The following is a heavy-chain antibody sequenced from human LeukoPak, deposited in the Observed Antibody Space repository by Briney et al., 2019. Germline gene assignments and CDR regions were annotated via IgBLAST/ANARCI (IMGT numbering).Heavy chain of an antibody. J-gene: IGHJ6*02. V-gene: IGHV3-21*01. CDR3: ARDEANGGGYYEYYGMDV. CDR2: ISSSSSYI. D-gene: IGHD2-21*02. Sequence: GGSLRLSCAASGFTFSSYRMNWVRQAPGKGLEWVSSISSSSSYIYYADSVKGRFTISRDNAKNSLYLQMNSLRAEDTAVYYCARDEANGGGYYEYYGMDVWGQGTTVTVSS. CDR1: GFTFSSYR.